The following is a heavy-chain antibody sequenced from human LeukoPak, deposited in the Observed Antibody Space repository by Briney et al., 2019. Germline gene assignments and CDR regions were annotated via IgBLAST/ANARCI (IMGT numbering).Heavy chain of an antibody. D-gene: IGHD3-22*01. CDR2: ISGSGGST. CDR3: AKDPPPPHYYDSSGYSDAFDI. J-gene: IGHJ3*02. Sequence: GGSLRLSCAASGFSFNSYVMSWVRQAPGKGLEWVSVISGSGGSTYYADSVKGRFTISRDNSKNTLYLQMNSLRAEDTAVYYCAKDPPPPHYYDSSGYSDAFDIWGQGTMVTVSS. V-gene: IGHV3-23*01. CDR1: GFSFNSYV.